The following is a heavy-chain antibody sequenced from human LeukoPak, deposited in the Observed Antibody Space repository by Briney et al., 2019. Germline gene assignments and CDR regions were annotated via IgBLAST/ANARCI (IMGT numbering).Heavy chain of an antibody. D-gene: IGHD6-19*01. CDR2: FDPEDGET. J-gene: IGHJ4*02. CDR1: GYTLTELS. Sequence: ASVKVSCKVSGYTLTELSMHWVRQAPGKGLEWMGGFDPEDGETIYAQKFQGRVTMTEDTSTDTAYMELSSLRSGDTAVYYCATEGRWLGYFDYWGQGTLVTVSS. CDR3: ATEGRWLGYFDY. V-gene: IGHV1-24*01.